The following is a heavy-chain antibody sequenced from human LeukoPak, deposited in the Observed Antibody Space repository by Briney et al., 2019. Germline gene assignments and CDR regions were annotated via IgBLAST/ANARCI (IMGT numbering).Heavy chain of an antibody. Sequence: PGRSLRLSCAASGFTFSSYAMHWVRQAPGKGLKWVAVISYDGSNKYYADSVKGRFTISRDNSKNTLYLQMNSLRAEDTAVYYCPRVDYYDFYFDYWGQGTLVTVS. D-gene: IGHD3-22*01. CDR1: GFTFSSYA. CDR3: PRVDYYDFYFDY. CDR2: ISYDGSNK. J-gene: IGHJ4*02. V-gene: IGHV3-30*04.